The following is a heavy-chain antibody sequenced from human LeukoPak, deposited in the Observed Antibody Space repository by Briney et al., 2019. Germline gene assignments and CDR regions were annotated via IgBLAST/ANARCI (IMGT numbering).Heavy chain of an antibody. Sequence: ASVRVSFTASGYTFTNFGTTWVRPAPGQGRERMGWISPYNGKTHYAQNLQGRVTMTTDTSTSTAYMDLRRLPPAAPAVVAFARGGLGYCRGGSCPSNWFGPSGQGTLVTVSS. J-gene: IGHJ5*02. V-gene: IGHV1-18*01. CDR3: ARGGLGYCRGGSCPSNWFGP. D-gene: IGHD2-15*01. CDR1: GYTFTNFG. CDR2: ISPYNGKT.